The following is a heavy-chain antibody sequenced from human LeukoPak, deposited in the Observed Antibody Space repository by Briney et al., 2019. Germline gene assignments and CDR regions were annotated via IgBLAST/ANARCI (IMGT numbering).Heavy chain of an antibody. D-gene: IGHD3-10*01. CDR3: ARVGLLWFGEPPFDY. CDR2: INHSGST. CDR1: GGSFSGYY. Sequence: PSETLSLTCAVYGGSFSGYYWSWIRQPPGKGLEWIGEINHSGSTNYNPSLKSRATISVDTSKNQFSLKLSSVTAADTAVYYCARVGLLWFGEPPFDYWGQGTLVTVSS. J-gene: IGHJ4*02. V-gene: IGHV4-34*01.